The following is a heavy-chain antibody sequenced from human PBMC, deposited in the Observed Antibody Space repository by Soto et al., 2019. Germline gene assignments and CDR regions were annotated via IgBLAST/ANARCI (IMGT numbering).Heavy chain of an antibody. J-gene: IGHJ4*02. D-gene: IGHD6-19*01. CDR2: INPSGGST. V-gene: IGHV1-46*01. Sequence: ASWKVSCKASVYTFTSYYMHWVRQAPGQGLEWMGIINPSGGSTSYAQKFQGRVTMTRDTSTSTVYMELSSLRSEDTAVYYGARAGRGWYGLGYWRKGTRVTVSS. CDR3: ARAGRGWYGLGY. CDR1: VYTFTSYY.